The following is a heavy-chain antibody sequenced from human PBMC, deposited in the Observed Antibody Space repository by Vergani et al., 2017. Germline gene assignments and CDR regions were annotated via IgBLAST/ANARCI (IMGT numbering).Heavy chain of an antibody. CDR3: ASACPGRERLNKRVGFDY. CDR2: INHSGST. CDR1: GGSFSGYY. V-gene: IGHV4-34*01. D-gene: IGHD1-26*01. Sequence: QVQLQQWGAGLLKPSETLSLTCAVYGGSFSGYYWSWIRQPPGKGLEWIGEINHSGSTNYNPSLKSRVTISVDTSKNQFSLKQSSVTAADTAVYYCASACPGRERLNKRVGFDYWGQGTLVTVSS. J-gene: IGHJ4*02.